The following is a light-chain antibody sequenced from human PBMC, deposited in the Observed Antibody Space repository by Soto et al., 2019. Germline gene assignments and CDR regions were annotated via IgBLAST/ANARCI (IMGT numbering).Light chain of an antibody. CDR3: QQRNSLPLT. J-gene: IGKJ5*01. Sequence: EIVMTQSPATLSVSPGERATLSCRASQSVSNNLAWYQQKRGQAPRLLMYGASTRATGIPARFSGSGSGTEFTLTISSLQSADFAVYYCQQRNSLPLTCGQGTRLEIK. V-gene: IGKV3-15*01. CDR1: QSVSNN. CDR2: GAS.